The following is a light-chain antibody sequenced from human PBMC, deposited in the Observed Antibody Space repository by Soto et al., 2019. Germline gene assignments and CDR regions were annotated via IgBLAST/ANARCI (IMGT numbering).Light chain of an antibody. J-gene: IGKJ4*01. CDR2: GAS. Sequence: EIVLTQSPGTLSLSPGERATLSCRASQSVSSSYLAWYQQKPGQAPRLLIYGASSRSAGISDRFSGSGSGTDFTLTISRLELEDFGVYYCQQYGGSLTFGGGMKVEIK. CDR3: QQYGGSLT. V-gene: IGKV3-20*01. CDR1: QSVSSSY.